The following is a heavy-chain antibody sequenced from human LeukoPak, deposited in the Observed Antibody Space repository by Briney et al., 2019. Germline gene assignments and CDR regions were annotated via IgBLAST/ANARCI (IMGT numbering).Heavy chain of an antibody. D-gene: IGHD5-18*01. CDR3: ARGRSIYSYGYVYYFDY. CDR2: INPNSGGT. J-gene: IGHJ4*02. CDR1: GYTFTGYY. Sequence: GASVKVSCKASGYTFTGYYMHWVRQAPGQGLEWMGWINPNSGGTNYAQKFQGRVTMTRDTSISTAYMELSRLRSDDTAVYYCARGRSIYSYGYVYYFDYWGQGTLVTVSS. V-gene: IGHV1-2*02.